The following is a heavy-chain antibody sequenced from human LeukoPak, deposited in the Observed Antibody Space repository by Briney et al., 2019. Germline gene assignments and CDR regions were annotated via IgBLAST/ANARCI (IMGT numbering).Heavy chain of an antibody. J-gene: IGHJ4*02. D-gene: IGHD5-12*01. CDR3: ANLNSGYATDF. CDR2: ISGSGGRT. CDR1: GFTFNSHA. Sequence: GGSLRLSCAASGFTFNSHAMSWVRQAPGKGLEWVSDISGSGGRTNYADSVKGRFTISRDNSKNTLYLQMISLRAEDTAVYYCANLNSGYATDFWGQGTLVTVSS. V-gene: IGHV3-23*01.